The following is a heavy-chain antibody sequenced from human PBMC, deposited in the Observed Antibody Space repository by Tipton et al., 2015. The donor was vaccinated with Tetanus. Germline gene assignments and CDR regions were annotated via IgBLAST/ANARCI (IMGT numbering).Heavy chain of an antibody. CDR1: GVSMRSSTYF. Sequence: LRLSCAVSGVSMRSSTYFWGWIRQPPGKGLEWIGHIFYTGSSHHNPSFESRVTISVDTSKNQFSLTLIAVTAADTAVYFCARGLIVDFLGSRIYFVSWGPGTLVTVSS. D-gene: IGHD2/OR15-2a*01. V-gene: IGHV4-39*01. CDR2: IFYTGSS. CDR3: ARGLIVDFLGSRIYFVS. J-gene: IGHJ4*02.